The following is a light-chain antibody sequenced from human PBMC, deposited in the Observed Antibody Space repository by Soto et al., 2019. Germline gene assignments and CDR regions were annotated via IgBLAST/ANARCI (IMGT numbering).Light chain of an antibody. CDR3: CSYAGSYTRYV. V-gene: IGLV2-11*01. CDR2: DVS. J-gene: IGLJ1*01. CDR1: SSDVGGYNY. Sequence: QSALTQPRSVSGSPGQSVTISCTGTSSDVGGYNYVSWYQQHPGKAPELMIYDVSKRPSGVPDRFSGSKSGNTASLTISGLQVEDEADYYCCSYAGSYTRYVFGTGTKGTV.